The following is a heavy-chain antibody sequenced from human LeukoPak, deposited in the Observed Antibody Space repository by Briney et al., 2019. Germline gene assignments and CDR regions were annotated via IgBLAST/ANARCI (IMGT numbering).Heavy chain of an antibody. CDR3: AKVGLTVTTILDYFDY. V-gene: IGHV3-74*01. CDR2: INSDRSST. J-gene: IGHJ4*02. D-gene: IGHD4-11*01. Sequence: PGGSLRLSCAASGFTFSSYWMHWVRQAPGQGLVWVSRINSDRSSTSYADSVKGRFTISRDNAKNTLFLQMNSLRAEDTAVYYCAKVGLTVTTILDYFDYWGQGTLITVSS. CDR1: GFTFSSYW.